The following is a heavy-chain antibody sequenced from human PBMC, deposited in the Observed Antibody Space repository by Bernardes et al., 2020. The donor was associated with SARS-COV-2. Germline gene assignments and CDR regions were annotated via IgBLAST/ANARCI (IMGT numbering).Heavy chain of an antibody. CDR3: AKGKCSGGSCYSDWFDP. J-gene: IGHJ5*02. CDR2: ISGSGGST. CDR1: GFTFSNYA. V-gene: IGHV3-23*01. D-gene: IGHD2-15*01. Sequence: GGSLGLSCAASGFTFSNYAMSWVRQAPGKGLEWVSAISGSGGSTYYADSVKGRFTISRDNSKNTLYLQMNSLRAEDTAVYYCAKGKCSGGSCYSDWFDPWGQGTLLLVSS.